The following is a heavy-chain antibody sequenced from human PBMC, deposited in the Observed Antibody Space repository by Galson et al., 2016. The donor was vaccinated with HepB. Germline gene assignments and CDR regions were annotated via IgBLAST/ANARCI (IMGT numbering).Heavy chain of an antibody. D-gene: IGHD3-10*01. CDR1: EFTVSSNY. Sequence: SLRLSCAASEFTVSSNYMSWVRQAPGKGLEWVSVIYSGGTTYYADSVKGRFTISRDNSKNTLYLQMNSLRAEDTAVYYCAKPGAATYDFDYWGQGTLVTVSS. CDR2: IYSGGTT. V-gene: IGHV3-53*01. CDR3: AKPGAATYDFDY. J-gene: IGHJ4*02.